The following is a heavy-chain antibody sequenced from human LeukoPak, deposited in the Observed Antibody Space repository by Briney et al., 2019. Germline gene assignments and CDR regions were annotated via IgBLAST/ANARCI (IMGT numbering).Heavy chain of an antibody. CDR3: ASFGRGVAAAGINY. D-gene: IGHD6-13*01. Sequence: GGSLRLSCAASGFTFSSYWMSWVRQAPGKGLEWVANIKQDGSEKYYVDSVKGRFTISRDNAKNSLYLQMNSLRAEDTAVYYCASFGRGVAAAGINYWGQGTLVTVSS. V-gene: IGHV3-7*01. J-gene: IGHJ4*02. CDR2: IKQDGSEK. CDR1: GFTFSSYW.